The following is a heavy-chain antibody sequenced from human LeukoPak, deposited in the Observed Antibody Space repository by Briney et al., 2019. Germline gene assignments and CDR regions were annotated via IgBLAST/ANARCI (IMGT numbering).Heavy chain of an antibody. V-gene: IGHV1-18*01. J-gene: IGHJ5*02. CDR1: GYTFTSYG. CDR2: INPSSGGT. CDR3: AGHSYYYGSGSYPNWFDP. D-gene: IGHD3-10*01. Sequence: ASVKVSCKASGYTFTSYGISWVRQAPGQGLEWMGWINPSSGGTNYAQKLQGRVTMTTDTSTSTAYMELRSLRSDDTAVYYCAGHSYYYGSGSYPNWFDPWGQGTLVTVSS.